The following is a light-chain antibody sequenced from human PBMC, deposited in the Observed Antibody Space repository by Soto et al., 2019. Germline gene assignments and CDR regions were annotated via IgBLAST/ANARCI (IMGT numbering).Light chain of an antibody. CDR3: AVWDDSLNVYL. CDR1: ASNIEENN. CDR2: NNN. J-gene: IGLJ1*01. V-gene: IGLV1-44*01. Sequence: QSVVTQPPSASGTPGQRVSISCSGSASNIEENNVHWYQQLPGRAPKLLISNNNQRSSGAPDRFSGSKSGTSASLAISGLQSEDDADYYCAVWDDSLNVYLFGTGTKLTVL.